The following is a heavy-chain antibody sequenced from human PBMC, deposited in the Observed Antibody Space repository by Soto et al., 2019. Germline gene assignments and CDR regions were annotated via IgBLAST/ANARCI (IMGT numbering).Heavy chain of an antibody. V-gene: IGHV3-21*01. CDR2: ITSSSSYI. CDR1: GFTFSLYS. J-gene: IGHJ4*02. CDR3: VKARSTDSRPDY. Sequence: GGSLRLSCAASGFTFSLYSMIWVRQAPGKGLEWVASITSSSSYIYYEDSLKGRFTISRDNAKNSLFLQLDSLRAEDTAVYFCVKARSTDSRPDYWGQGTLVTVSS. D-gene: IGHD3-22*01.